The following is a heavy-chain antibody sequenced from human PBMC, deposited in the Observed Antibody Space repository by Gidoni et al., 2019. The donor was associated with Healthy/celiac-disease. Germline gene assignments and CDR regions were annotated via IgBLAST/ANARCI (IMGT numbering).Heavy chain of an antibody. V-gene: IGHV1-69*01. CDR3: ARINPGEDSSSSGKLGYYYGMDV. J-gene: IGHJ6*02. Sequence: QVQLVQSGAEVKKPGSSVKVSCKASGGTFSSYAISWVRQAPGQGLEWMGGIIPIFGTANYAQKFQGRVTITADESTSTAYMELSSLRSEDTAVYYCARINPGEDSSSSGKLGYYYGMDVWGQGTTVTVSS. CDR2: IIPIFGTA. CDR1: GGTFSSYA. D-gene: IGHD6-6*01.